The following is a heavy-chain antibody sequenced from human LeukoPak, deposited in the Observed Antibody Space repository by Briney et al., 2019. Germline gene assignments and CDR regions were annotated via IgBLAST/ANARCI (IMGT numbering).Heavy chain of an antibody. CDR2: SYTAGGT. D-gene: IGHD5-18*01. J-gene: IGHJ5*02. CDR1: GFTVSSSY. CDR3: VRVGYSYGDNWFDP. V-gene: IGHV3-66*01. Sequence: GGSLRLSCVVSGFTVSSSYMSWVRQAPGKGLEWVSISYTAGGTNYADSVKGRFTISRDNSKNTLYLEMNSLRAEDTAVYYCVRVGYSYGDNWFDPWGQGTLVTVSS.